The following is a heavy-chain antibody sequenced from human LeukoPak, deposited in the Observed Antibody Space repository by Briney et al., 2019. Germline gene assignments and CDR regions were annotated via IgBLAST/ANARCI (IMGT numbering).Heavy chain of an antibody. D-gene: IGHD4-17*01. CDR1: GGSISSGGYY. CDR3: ARGGSATVTDY. V-gene: IGHV4-31*03. J-gene: IGHJ4*02. Sequence: SETLSLTCTVSGGSISSGGYYWSWTRQHPGSGLEWIGYIYYSGSTYYNPSLKSRVTISVDTSKNQLSLKLSSVTAADTAVYYCARGGSATVTDYWGQGTLVTVSS. CDR2: IYYSGST.